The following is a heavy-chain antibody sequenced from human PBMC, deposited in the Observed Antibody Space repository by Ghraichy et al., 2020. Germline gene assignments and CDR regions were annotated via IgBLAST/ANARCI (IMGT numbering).Heavy chain of an antibody. CDR3: ARDLVTGDSYYYYGLDV. CDR2: INPNSGGT. Sequence: ASVKVSCKASGYTFSDYYIHWVRQAPGQGLEWMGWINPNSGGTNYAQKLQGRVTMTRDTSINTAFMELSRLKSDDTAVYYCARDLVTGDSYYYYGLDVWGQGTTVTVSS. CDR1: GYTFSDYY. V-gene: IGHV1-2*02. D-gene: IGHD7-27*01. J-gene: IGHJ6*02.